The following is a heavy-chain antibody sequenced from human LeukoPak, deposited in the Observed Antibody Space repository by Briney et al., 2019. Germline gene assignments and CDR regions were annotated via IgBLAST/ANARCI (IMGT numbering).Heavy chain of an antibody. CDR2: ISRSGSTI. J-gene: IGHJ4*02. Sequence: GGSLRLSCAASGFTFSSYSMNWVRQAPGKGLQWVSYISRSGSTIYYADSVKGRFTISRDNAKNSLYLQMNSLRAEDTAVYSCAREEQWLGSPLHYWGQGTLVTVSS. CDR1: GFTFSSYS. D-gene: IGHD6-19*01. V-gene: IGHV3-48*04. CDR3: AREEQWLGSPLHY.